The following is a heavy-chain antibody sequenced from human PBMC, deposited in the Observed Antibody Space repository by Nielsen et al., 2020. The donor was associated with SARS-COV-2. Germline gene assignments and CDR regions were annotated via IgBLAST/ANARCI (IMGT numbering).Heavy chain of an antibody. J-gene: IGHJ6*02. V-gene: IGHV1-2*02. CDR3: ARDLERGPYNYYGMDV. Sequence: ASVKVSCKASGYTFTGYYMHWVRQAPGQGLEWMGWINPNSGGTNYAQKFQGRVTMTRDTSISTAYMELSRLRSDDTAVYYCARDLERGPYNYYGMDVWGQGTTVTVSS. CDR1: GYTFTGYY. D-gene: IGHD1-1*01. CDR2: INPNSGGT.